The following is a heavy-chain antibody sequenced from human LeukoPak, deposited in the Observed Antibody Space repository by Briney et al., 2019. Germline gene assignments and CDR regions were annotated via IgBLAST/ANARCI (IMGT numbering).Heavy chain of an antibody. CDR3: ASSPLCTNGVCYTDWFDP. CDR1: GVSISSSSYY. V-gene: IGHV4-39*01. Sequence: SETLSLTCTVSGVSISSSSYYWGWIRQPPGKGLEWIGSIYYSGSTYYNPSLKSRVTISVDTSKNQFSLKLSSVTAADTAVYYCASSPLCTNGVCYTDWFDPWGQGTLVTVSS. CDR2: IYYSGST. D-gene: IGHD2-8*01. J-gene: IGHJ5*02.